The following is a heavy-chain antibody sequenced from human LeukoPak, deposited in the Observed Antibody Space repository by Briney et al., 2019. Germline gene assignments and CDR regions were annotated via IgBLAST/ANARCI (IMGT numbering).Heavy chain of an antibody. V-gene: IGHV3-23*01. D-gene: IGHD2-15*01. CDR1: GCSFSSYA. CDR2: VSYSGRSDST. CDR3: AKIRAAAYDF. J-gene: IGHJ3*01. Sequence: GGSLRLSCAASGCSFSSYAMNWVRQAPPKGLEWGSAVSYSGRSDSTYYADSMKGRFTISRDNSKNTLYLQMSSLRAEDTAVYYCAKIRAAAYDFWGQGTMVTVSS.